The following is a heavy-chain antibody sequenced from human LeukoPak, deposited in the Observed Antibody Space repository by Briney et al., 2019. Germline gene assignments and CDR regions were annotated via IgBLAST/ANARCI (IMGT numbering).Heavy chain of an antibody. CDR2: ISGSGGST. V-gene: IGHV3-23*01. CDR1: GFTFSSYA. Sequence: GGSLRLSCAASGFTFSSYAMSWVRQAPGKGLEWVSAISGSGGSTYYADSVKGRFTISRDNSKNTLYLQMNSLRAEDTAVYYCAKDPGILRYFAWEPSTSNYWGQGTLVTVSS. J-gene: IGHJ4*02. D-gene: IGHD3-9*01. CDR3: AKDPGILRYFAWEPSTSNY.